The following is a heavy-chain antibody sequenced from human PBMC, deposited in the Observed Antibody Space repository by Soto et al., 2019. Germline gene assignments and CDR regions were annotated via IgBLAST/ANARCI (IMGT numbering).Heavy chain of an antibody. CDR1: GFPFSHYW. CDR2: VDQDGGET. CDR3: ARTISIRYSDN. D-gene: IGHD3-10*01. J-gene: IGHJ4*02. Sequence: GGSLRLSCGASGFPFSHYWMSLVRQSPGKGLEWVAFVDQDGGETHYADSVKGRFTLSRDNAKSSVFLEMKSLRVEDTAMYFCARTISIRYSDNWGQGMKVTVSS. V-gene: IGHV3-7*03.